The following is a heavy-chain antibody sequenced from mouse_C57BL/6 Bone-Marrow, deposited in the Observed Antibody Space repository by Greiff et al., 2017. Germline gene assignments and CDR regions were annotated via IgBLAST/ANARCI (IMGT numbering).Heavy chain of an antibody. V-gene: IGHV14-4*01. D-gene: IGHD2-3*01. CDR3: TTYDGYYFDY. CDR2: LDPENGDT. CDR1: GFNIKDDY. J-gene: IGHJ2*01. Sequence: VQLKQSGAELVRPGASVKLSCTASGFNIKDDYMHWVKQRPEQGLEWIGWLDPENGDTEYASKFQGKATITADTSSNTAFLQLSSLTSEDTAVYYCTTYDGYYFDYWSQGTTLTVSS.